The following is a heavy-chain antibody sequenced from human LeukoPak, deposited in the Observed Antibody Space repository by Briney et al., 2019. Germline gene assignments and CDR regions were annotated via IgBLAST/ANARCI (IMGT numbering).Heavy chain of an antibody. Sequence: SVKVSCKASGYRFTSYSISWVRQAPGQGLEWMGGIIPIFGTANYAQKFQDRVTITADDSTSTVYMELSSLTSEDTAVYHCARGPSGSTWLPVDYWGQGTLVTVSS. D-gene: IGHD6-13*01. CDR1: GYRFTSYS. CDR3: ARGPSGSTWLPVDY. J-gene: IGHJ4*02. CDR2: IIPIFGTA. V-gene: IGHV1-69*13.